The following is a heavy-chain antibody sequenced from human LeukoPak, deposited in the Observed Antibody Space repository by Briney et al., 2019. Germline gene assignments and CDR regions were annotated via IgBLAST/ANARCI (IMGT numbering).Heavy chain of an antibody. J-gene: IGHJ4*02. CDR2: IYTSGST. CDR1: GGSISSYY. D-gene: IGHD3-22*01. CDR3: ARVHVQGGGYSSLDY. Sequence: PSETLSLTCTVSGGSISSYYWSWIRQPAGKGLEWIGRIYTSGSTNYNPSLKSRVTMSVDTSKNQFSLKLSSVTAADTAVYYCARVHVQGGGYSSLDYWGQGTLVTVSS. V-gene: IGHV4-4*07.